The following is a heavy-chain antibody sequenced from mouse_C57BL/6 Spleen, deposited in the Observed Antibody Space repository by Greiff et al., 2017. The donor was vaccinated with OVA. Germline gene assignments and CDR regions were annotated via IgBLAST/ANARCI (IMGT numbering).Heavy chain of an antibody. CDR2: INPNNGGT. D-gene: IGHD2-4*01. CDR3: AREEDYDGAWFAY. V-gene: IGHV1-18*01. J-gene: IGHJ3*01. CDR1: GYTFTDYN. Sequence: VHVKQSGPELVKPGASVKIPCKASGYTFTDYNMDWVKQSHGKSLEWIGDINPNNGGTIYNQKFKGKATLTVDKSSSTAYMELRSLTSEDTAVYYCAREEDYDGAWFAYWGQGTLVTVSA.